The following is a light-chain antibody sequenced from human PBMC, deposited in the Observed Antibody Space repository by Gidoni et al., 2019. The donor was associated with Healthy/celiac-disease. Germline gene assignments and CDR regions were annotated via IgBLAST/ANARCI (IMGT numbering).Light chain of an antibody. CDR1: QSVLYSSNNKNY. Sequence: DIVMTQSQDSLAVSLGERATINCKSSQSVLYSSNNKNYLAWYQQKPGQPPKLLIYWASTRESGVPDRFSGSGSGTDFTLTISSLQAEDVAVYYCQQYYSTPWTFGQXTKVEIK. J-gene: IGKJ1*01. CDR2: WAS. CDR3: QQYYSTPWT. V-gene: IGKV4-1*01.